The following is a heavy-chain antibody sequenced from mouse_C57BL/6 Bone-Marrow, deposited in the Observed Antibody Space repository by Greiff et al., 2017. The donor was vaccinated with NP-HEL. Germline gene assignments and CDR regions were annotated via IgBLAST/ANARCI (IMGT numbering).Heavy chain of an antibody. J-gene: IGHJ1*03. V-gene: IGHV1-64*01. CDR3: AYYGSSYRGWYFDV. D-gene: IGHD1-1*01. CDR2: IHPNSGST. CDR1: GYTFTSYW. Sequence: QVQLQQPGAELVKPGASVKLSCKASGYTFTSYWMHWVKQRPGQGLEWIGMIHPNSGSTNYNEKFKSTATLTVDKSSSTAYMQLSSLTSEDSAVYYCAYYGSSYRGWYFDVWGTGTTVTVSS.